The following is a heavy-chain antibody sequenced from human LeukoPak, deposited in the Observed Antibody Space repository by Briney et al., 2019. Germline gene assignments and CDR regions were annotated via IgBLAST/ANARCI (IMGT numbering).Heavy chain of an antibody. CDR3: ARSRYFDWSNWFDP. V-gene: IGHV4-59*08. CDR2: IYYSGST. J-gene: IGHJ5*02. D-gene: IGHD3-9*01. Sequence: SETLSLTCTVSGGSISSYCWSWIRQPPGKGLEWIGYIYYSGSTNYNPSLKSRVTISVDTSKNQFSLKLSSVTAADTAVYYCARSRYFDWSNWFDPWGQGTLVTVSS. CDR1: GGSISSYC.